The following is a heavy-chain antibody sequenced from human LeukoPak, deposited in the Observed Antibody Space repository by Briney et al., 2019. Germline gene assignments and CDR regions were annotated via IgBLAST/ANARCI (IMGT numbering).Heavy chain of an antibody. D-gene: IGHD5-18*01. V-gene: IGHV3-30*18. CDR3: AKRIQSAMATGY. Sequence: GGSLRLSCAASGFTFSSYGMHWVRQAPGKGLEWVAVISYDGSNKYYADSVKGRFTISRDNSKNTLYLQMNSLRAEDTAVYYCAKRIQSAMATGYWGQGTLVTVSS. CDR1: GFTFSSYG. J-gene: IGHJ4*02. CDR2: ISYDGSNK.